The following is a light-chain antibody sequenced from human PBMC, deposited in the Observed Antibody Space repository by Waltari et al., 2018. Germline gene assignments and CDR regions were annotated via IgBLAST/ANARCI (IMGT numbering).Light chain of an antibody. CDR3: MQALQSRLT. J-gene: IGKJ2*01. V-gene: IGKV2-28*01. Sequence: DIVMTQSPLSLPVTPGEPASISCRPSQSLLYGNGYYFLDWYVQKPGQPPQLLIYLGSNRASGVPDRFSGSGSGTDFSLKISRVEAEDVGLYYCMQALQSRLTFGQGTKLEIK. CDR2: LGS. CDR1: QSLLYGNGYYF.